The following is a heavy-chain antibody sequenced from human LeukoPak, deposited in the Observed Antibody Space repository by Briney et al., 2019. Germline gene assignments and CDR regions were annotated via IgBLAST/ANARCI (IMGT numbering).Heavy chain of an antibody. Sequence: PSETLSLTCTVSGGSISSSSYYWGWIRQPPGKGLEWIGSIYYSGSTYYNPSLKSRVTISVDTSKNQFSLKLSSVTAADTAVYYCARLRYSSNWFDPWGQGTLVTVSS. D-gene: IGHD5-18*01. CDR1: GGSISSSSYY. V-gene: IGHV4-39*01. J-gene: IGHJ5*02. CDR3: ARLRYSSNWFDP. CDR2: IYYSGST.